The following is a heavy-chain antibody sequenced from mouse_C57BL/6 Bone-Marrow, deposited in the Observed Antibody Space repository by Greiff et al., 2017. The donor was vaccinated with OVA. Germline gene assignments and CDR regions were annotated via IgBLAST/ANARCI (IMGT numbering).Heavy chain of an antibody. CDR1: GFNIKDDY. D-gene: IGHD1-1*01. V-gene: IGHV14-4*01. CDR3: TTLYYYGSSWFAY. J-gene: IGHJ3*01. Sequence: VQLQQSGAELVRPGASVKLSCTASGFNIKDDYMHWVKQRPEPGLEWIGWIDPENGDTEYASKFQGKATITADTSSNTAYLQLSSLTSEDTAVYYCTTLYYYGSSWFAYWGQGTLVTVSA. CDR2: IDPENGDT.